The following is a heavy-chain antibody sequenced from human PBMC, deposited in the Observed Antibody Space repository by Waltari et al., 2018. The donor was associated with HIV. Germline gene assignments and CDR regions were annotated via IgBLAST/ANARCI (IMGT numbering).Heavy chain of an antibody. V-gene: IGHV3-33*01. J-gene: IGHJ4*02. D-gene: IGHD3-22*01. CDR1: GLTFSKFA. CDR2: IWYDGENK. CDR3: ARGGYYYDISGYYHY. Sequence: QVQLVESGGGVVQPGRSLRLACAASGLTFSKFAMHWVRQDPGKGLEWVAVIWYDGENKYYADSVKGRFTISRDNSKNTLYLQMNSLRVEDTAVYYCARGGYYYDISGYYHYWGQGTLVTVSS.